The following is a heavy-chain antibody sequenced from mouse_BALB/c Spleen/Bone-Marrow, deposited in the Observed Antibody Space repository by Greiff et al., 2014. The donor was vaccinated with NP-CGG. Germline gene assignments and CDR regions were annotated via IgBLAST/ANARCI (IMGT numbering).Heavy chain of an antibody. V-gene: IGHV14-3*02. CDR1: GFNIKDTY. Sequence: VHVKQSGAELVKPGASVKLSCTASGFNIKDTYMHWVKQRPEQGLEWIGRIDPANGNTKYDPKFQGKATITADTSSNTAYLQLTGLTSEDTAVYYGASYYYGRYFDVWGAGTTVTVSS. CDR2: IDPANGNT. J-gene: IGHJ1*01. CDR3: ASYYYGRYFDV. D-gene: IGHD1-1*01.